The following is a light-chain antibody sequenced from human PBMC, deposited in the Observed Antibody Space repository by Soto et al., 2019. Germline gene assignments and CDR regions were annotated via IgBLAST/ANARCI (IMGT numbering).Light chain of an antibody. V-gene: IGKV1-9*01. J-gene: IGKJ4*01. CDR2: AAY. CDR1: QGMSTY. CDR3: QQLNRYPP. Sequence: IQVTQSPSSLSASVGDRITITCRASQGMSTYLAWYQQKPGKATKLLIYAAYTLQSGVPSRFSGGGSGTDFTLTISSLQPEDFATYYCQQLNRYPPFGGGTKVEIK.